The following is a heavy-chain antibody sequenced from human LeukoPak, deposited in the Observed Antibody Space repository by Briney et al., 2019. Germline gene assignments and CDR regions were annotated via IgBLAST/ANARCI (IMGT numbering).Heavy chain of an antibody. V-gene: IGHV1-69*05. CDR2: IIPIFGTA. Sequence: SVKVSCKASGGTFSSYAISWVRQAPGQGLESMGGIIPIFGTANYAQKFQGRVTITTDESTSTAYMELSSLRSEDTAVYYCARVYYDSSGYYREYFRHWGQGTLVTVSS. CDR3: ARVYYDSSGYYREYFRH. CDR1: GGTFSSYA. J-gene: IGHJ1*01. D-gene: IGHD3-22*01.